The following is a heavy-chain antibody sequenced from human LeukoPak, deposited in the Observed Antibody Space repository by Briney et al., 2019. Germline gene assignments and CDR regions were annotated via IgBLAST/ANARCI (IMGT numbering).Heavy chain of an antibody. CDR2: VYYSGST. V-gene: IGHV4-59*01. Sequence: SETLSLTCTVSGGSFEHYFWGWIRQPPGKGLEWIGYVYYSGSTDYSPSLKSRLTISADTSKNQFSLKLSSVTAADTAVYYCASHRRSHGSEYWGQGTLVTVSS. CDR1: GGSFEHYF. D-gene: IGHD3-10*01. J-gene: IGHJ4*02. CDR3: ASHRRSHGSEY.